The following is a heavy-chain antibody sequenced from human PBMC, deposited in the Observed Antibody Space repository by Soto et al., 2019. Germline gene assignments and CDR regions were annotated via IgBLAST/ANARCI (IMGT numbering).Heavy chain of an antibody. V-gene: IGHV4-31*03. CDR2: IYYSGST. CDR3: ARVFPDGSYYYFDY. CDR1: GGSISSGGYY. J-gene: IGHJ4*02. D-gene: IGHD1-26*01. Sequence: SETLSLTCTVSGGSISSGGYYWSWIRQHPGKGLEWIGYIYYSGSTYYNPSLKSRVTISVDTSKNQFSLKLSSVTAADTAVYYCARVFPDGSYYYFDYWGQGTLVTVSS.